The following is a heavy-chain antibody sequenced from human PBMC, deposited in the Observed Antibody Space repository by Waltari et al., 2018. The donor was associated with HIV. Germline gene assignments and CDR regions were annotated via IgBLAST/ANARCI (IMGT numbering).Heavy chain of an antibody. J-gene: IGHJ5*02. D-gene: IGHD2-15*01. CDR1: GYTFTNHA. CDR2: NNTNTFNP. Sequence: QVQLVQSGSELKEPGASVKVSCKASGYTFTNHAMNWVRQAPGQGLEWMGWNNTNTFNPPYAQGLTGRFDFSLDTSVSTAYLQSRSLRADDTGGYYCAGGNCSGARCWRRGGWFDPWGQGTLVTVSS. V-gene: IGHV7-4-1*02. CDR3: AGGNCSGARCWRRGGWFDP.